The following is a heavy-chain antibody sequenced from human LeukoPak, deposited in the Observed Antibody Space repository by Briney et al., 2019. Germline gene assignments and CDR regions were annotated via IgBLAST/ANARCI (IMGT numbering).Heavy chain of an antibody. Sequence: SVKVSCKAPGGTFSSYTISWVRQAPGQGLEWMGRIIPILDITNYAQKFQGRVTITADTSTSTASMELSSLISEDTAVYYCARVPDIVVVPAATSWYFDLWGRGTLVTVSS. CDR1: GGTFSSYT. V-gene: IGHV1-69*02. J-gene: IGHJ2*01. CDR3: ARVPDIVVVPAATSWYFDL. CDR2: IIPILDIT. D-gene: IGHD2-2*01.